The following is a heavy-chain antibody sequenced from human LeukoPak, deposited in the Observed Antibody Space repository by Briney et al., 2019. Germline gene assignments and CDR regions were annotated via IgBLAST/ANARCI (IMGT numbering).Heavy chain of an antibody. D-gene: IGHD3-3*01. CDR2: IYTSGST. J-gene: IGHJ3*02. V-gene: IGHV4-61*02. Sequence: PSQTLFLTCTVSGGSISSGSYYWSWIRQPAGKGLEWIGRIYTSGSTNYNPSLKSRVTISVDTSKNQFSLKLSSVTAADTAVYYCARVPYDFWSGYYGAFDIWGQGTMVTVSS. CDR3: ARVPYDFWSGYYGAFDI. CDR1: GGSISSGSYY.